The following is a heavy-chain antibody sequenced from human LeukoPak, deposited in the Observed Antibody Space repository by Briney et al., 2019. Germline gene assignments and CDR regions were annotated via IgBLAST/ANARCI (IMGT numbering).Heavy chain of an antibody. V-gene: IGHV3-9*01. D-gene: IGHD3-22*01. Sequence: GGPLRLSCAASGFTFDDYAMHWVRQATGKGLEWVSGTYWNRGTIVYADSVKGRYSMSRDNVKNSLYLQMNSLRVEDTAMYYCAKGGSYDSSGYYSNPLYYFDSWGQGTLVTVSS. J-gene: IGHJ4*02. CDR3: AKGGSYDSSGYYSNPLYYFDS. CDR1: GFTFDDYA. CDR2: TYWNRGTI.